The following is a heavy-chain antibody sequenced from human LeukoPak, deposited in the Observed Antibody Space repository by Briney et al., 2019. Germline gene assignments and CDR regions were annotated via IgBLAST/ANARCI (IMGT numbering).Heavy chain of an antibody. CDR2: INHSGST. CDR1: GGSFSGYY. CDR3: ARGRPHLYNWFDP. J-gene: IGHJ5*02. Sequence: SETLSLTCVVYGGSFSGYYWSWIRQPPGKGLEWIGEINHSGSTNYNPSLKSRVTISVDTSKNQFSLKLSSVTAADTAVYYCARGRPHLYNWFDPWGQGTLVTVSS. V-gene: IGHV4-34*01.